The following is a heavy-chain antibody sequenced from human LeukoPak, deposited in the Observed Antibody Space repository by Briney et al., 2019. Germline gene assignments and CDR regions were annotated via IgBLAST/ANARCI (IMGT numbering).Heavy chain of an antibody. V-gene: IGHV1-69*05. CDR2: IIPIFGTA. D-gene: IGHD6-13*01. CDR3: ARVISGYSSSWYGGWFDP. Sequence: SVKVSCKASGGTFSSYAISWVLQAPGQGLEWMGGIIPIFGTANYAQKFKGRVTITTDESTSTAYMELSSLRSEDTAVYYCARVISGYSSSWYGGWFDPWGQGTLVTVSS. CDR1: GGTFSSYA. J-gene: IGHJ5*02.